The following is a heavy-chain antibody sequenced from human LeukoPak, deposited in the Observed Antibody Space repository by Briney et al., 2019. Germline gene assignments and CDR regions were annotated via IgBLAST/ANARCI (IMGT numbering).Heavy chain of an antibody. CDR3: AREISRFGI. V-gene: IGHV3-66*01. CDR2: IYTGGTT. CDR1: GLTVSSSNY. Sequence: PGGSLRLSCAASGLTVSSSNYMNWVSQAPGKGLEWVSGIYTGGTTYYTDSVKGRFTISRDNPNNTLYLQMHSLRAEDTAVYYCAREISRFGIWGQGTLVTVSS. J-gene: IGHJ4*02. D-gene: IGHD3-16*01.